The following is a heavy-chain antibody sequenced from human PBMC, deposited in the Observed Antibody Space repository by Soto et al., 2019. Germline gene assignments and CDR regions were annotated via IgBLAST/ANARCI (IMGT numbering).Heavy chain of an antibody. V-gene: IGHV2-5*02. CDR1: GFSLSTGGVG. D-gene: IGHD2-21*02. CDR3: AHSRCGGDCLQSYSSLYSYGMDV. J-gene: IGHJ6*02. CDR2: IYWGDDK. Sequence: QITLKESGPSLVKPTQTLTLTCTFSGFSLSTGGVGVGWIRQPPGKALEWLALIYWGDDKRYSPSLRSRLTVTNDPAKNPVVLPMTNMDPVDTATYYCAHSRCGGDCLQSYSSLYSYGMDVWGQGTTVTVSS.